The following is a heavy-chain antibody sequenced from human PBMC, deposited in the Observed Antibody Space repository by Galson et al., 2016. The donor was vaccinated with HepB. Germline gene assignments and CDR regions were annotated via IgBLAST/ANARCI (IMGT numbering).Heavy chain of an antibody. CDR2: IRSKANSYAT. CDR3: TTLPGVA. V-gene: IGHV3-73*01. J-gene: IGHJ5*02. Sequence: EWVGRIRSKANSYATAYAASVKGRFTISRDDSKNTAYLQMNSLKTEDTAVYYCTTLPGVAWGQGTLVTVSS.